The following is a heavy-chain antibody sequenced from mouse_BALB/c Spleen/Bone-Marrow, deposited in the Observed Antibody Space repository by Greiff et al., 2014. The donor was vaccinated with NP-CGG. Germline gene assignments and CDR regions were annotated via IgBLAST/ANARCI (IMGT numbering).Heavy chain of an antibody. J-gene: IGHJ1*01. V-gene: IGHV5-6-3*01. CDR3: ARVYGWYFDV. CDR2: INNNGGST. CDR1: GFTFSSYG. D-gene: IGHD1-1*01. Sequence: DVMLVESGGGLAQPGGSLKLSCVASGFTFSSYGMSWVRQTPDKRLELVATINNNGGSTYYPDSVKGQFTISRDNAKNTLYLQMSSLKSEDTAMYYCARVYGWYFDVWGAGTTVTVSS.